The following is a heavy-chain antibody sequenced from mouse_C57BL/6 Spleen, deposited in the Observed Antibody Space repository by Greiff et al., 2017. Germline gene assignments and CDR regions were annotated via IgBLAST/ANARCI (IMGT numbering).Heavy chain of an antibody. CDR2: ISSGSSTI. CDR3: AARFLPCYAMDY. CDR1: GFTFSDYG. V-gene: IGHV5-17*01. J-gene: IGHJ4*01. Sequence: EVKLMVSGGGLVKPGGSLKLSCAASGFTFSDYGMHWVRQAPEKGLEWVAYISSGSSTIYYADTVKGRFTISRDNAKNPLFLQMTSLRSEATAMYSCAARFLPCYAMDYWGQGTSVTVSS.